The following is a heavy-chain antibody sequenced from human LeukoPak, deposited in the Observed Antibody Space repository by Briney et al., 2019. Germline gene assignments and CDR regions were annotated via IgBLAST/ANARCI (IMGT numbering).Heavy chain of an antibody. CDR1: GGSLSGYY. D-gene: IGHD2-2*01. Sequence: SETLSLTCAVYGGSLSGYYWSWIRQPPGKGLEWIGYIYYSGRTNYNPSLKSRVTISVDTSKNQFSLKLSSVTAADTAVYYCARVRVPAAPNFDYWGQGTLVTVSS. J-gene: IGHJ4*02. V-gene: IGHV4-59*01. CDR3: ARVRVPAAPNFDY. CDR2: IYYSGRT.